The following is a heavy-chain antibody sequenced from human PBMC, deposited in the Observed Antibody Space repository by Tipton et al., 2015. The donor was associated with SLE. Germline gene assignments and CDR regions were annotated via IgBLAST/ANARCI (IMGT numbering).Heavy chain of an antibody. V-gene: IGHV3-66*02. CDR3: AREPDYSNYGGV. J-gene: IGHJ6*04. CDR1: GFTVSSNY. CDR2: IYSGGST. Sequence: SLRLSCAASGFTVSSNYMSWVRQAPGEGLEWVSVIYSGGSTYYADSVKGRFTISRDNSKNTLYLQMNSLRAEDTAVYYCAREPDYSNYGGVWGKGTTVTVSS. D-gene: IGHD4-11*01.